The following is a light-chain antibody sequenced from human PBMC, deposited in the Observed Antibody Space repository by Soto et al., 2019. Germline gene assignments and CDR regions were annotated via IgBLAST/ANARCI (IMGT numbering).Light chain of an antibody. CDR1: SGHSSYA. Sequence: QSVLTQSPSASASLGPSVKLTCTLSSGHSSYAIAWHQQQPEKGPRYLMKLNSDGSHRKGDGIPDRFSGSSSGAERYLTISGLQAEDEADYYCQTWGTGSHVVFGGGTKLTVL. CDR3: QTWGTGSHVV. CDR2: LNSDGSH. V-gene: IGLV4-69*01. J-gene: IGLJ2*01.